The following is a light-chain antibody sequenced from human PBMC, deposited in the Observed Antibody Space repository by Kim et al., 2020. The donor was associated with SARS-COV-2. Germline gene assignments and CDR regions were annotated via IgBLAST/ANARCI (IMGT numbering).Light chain of an antibody. Sequence: SYELTQPPSVSVSPGQTASITCSGDKLGDKYACWYQQKPGQSPVLVIYQDSKRPSGIPERFSGPNSGNTATLTISGTQAMDEADYYCQAWDSSYVVFGGGTKLTVL. CDR3: QAWDSSYVV. V-gene: IGLV3-1*01. J-gene: IGLJ2*01. CDR1: KLGDKY. CDR2: QDS.